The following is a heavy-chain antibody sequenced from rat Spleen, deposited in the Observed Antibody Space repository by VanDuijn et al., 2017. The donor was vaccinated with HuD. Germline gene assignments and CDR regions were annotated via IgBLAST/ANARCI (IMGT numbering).Heavy chain of an antibody. CDR1: GFTFNNYV. CDR2: ISTGGGFS. J-gene: IGHJ2*01. V-gene: IGHV5S23*01. Sequence: EVQMVESGGGLVQPGRSLKLSCAASGFTFNNYVMAWVRQAPRKGLEWVASISTGGGFSFYRDSVKGRFTISRDDAKSTLSLQMDSLRSEDTATYYCARFGELRGSFDYWGQGVMVTVSS. D-gene: IGHD1-4*01. CDR3: ARFGELRGSFDY.